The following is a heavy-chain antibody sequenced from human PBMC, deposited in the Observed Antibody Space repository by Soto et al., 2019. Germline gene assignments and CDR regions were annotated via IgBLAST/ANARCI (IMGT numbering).Heavy chain of an antibody. CDR3: ERGLRIAARPVNAYDS. V-gene: IGHV3-33*01. Sequence: QVQLVESGGGVVQPGRSLRLSCAASGFTFSSYGMHLVRQAPGKGLEWVAVIWDDGSNKYYADPVKGRFTISRDNSKKTLNLQMNSLRTEDTTVYYCERGLRIAARPVNAYDSWGQGTMVTVAS. D-gene: IGHD6-6*01. CDR2: IWDDGSNK. J-gene: IGHJ3*02. CDR1: GFTFSSYG.